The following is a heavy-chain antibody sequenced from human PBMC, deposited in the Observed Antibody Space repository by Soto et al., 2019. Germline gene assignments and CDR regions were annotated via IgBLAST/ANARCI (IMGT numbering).Heavy chain of an antibody. V-gene: IGHV3-64D*06. CDR1: VFTVSSFG. CDR3: AKDMGQAAVGIRYPYGLDV. Sequence: GGSLRLSCSGSVFTVSSFGMHWVRQAPGKGLEHVSTLSSNGIGTYYADSVKGRFTFSRDTSKNTLYLQMSSLRTEDTAVYYCAKDMGQAAVGIRYPYGLDVWGLGTTVTVSS. J-gene: IGHJ6*02. D-gene: IGHD6-13*01. CDR2: LSSNGIGT.